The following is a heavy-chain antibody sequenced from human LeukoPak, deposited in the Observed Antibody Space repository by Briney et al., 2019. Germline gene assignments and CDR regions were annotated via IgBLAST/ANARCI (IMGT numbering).Heavy chain of an antibody. D-gene: IGHD2-15*01. CDR1: GYTLTELS. CDR2: FDPEDGET. CDR3: ATGCSGGTCYSLFDS. J-gene: IGHJ4*02. Sequence: ASVKVSCKVSGYTLTELSMHWVRQAPGKGLEWMGGFDPEDGETIYAQKFQGRVTMTEDTSTDTAYMELSSLRSEDTAVYYCATGCSGGTCYSLFDSWGQGTLVTVSS. V-gene: IGHV1-24*01.